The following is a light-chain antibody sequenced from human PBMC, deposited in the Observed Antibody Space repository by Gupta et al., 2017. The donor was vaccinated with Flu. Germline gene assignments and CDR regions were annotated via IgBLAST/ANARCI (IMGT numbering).Light chain of an antibody. J-gene: IGKJ2*03. CDR3: LQHNSYPYS. CDR2: AAS. CDR1: QGIRND. Sequence: DLQLTPSPSSLSAAVGDRVTITCRASQGIRNDLGWYQQKPGEAPKRLIFAASSLQSGVPPRFSGSGSGTEFTLTINSLQPEDFATYYCLQHNSYPYSFGQGTKLEIK. V-gene: IGKV1-17*01.